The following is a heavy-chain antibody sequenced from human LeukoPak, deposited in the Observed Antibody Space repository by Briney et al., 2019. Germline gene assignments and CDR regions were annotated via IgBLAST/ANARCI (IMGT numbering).Heavy chain of an antibody. J-gene: IGHJ4*02. CDR2: IYYSGST. CDR1: GGSINSGGYY. Sequence: TLSLTCTVSGGSINSGGYYWSWIRQHPGKGLEWIGYIYYSGSTYYNPSLKSRVTISVDTSKNQFSLKLSSVTAADTAVYYCARFAYCGGHCWYYFDYWGQGSLVTVSS. V-gene: IGHV4-31*03. D-gene: IGHD2-21*02. CDR3: ARFAYCGGHCWYYFDY.